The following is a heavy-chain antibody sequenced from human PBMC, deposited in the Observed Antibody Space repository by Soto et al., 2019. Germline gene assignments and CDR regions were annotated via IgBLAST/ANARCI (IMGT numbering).Heavy chain of an antibody. J-gene: IGHJ4*02. CDR1: GFTFSSYA. Sequence: EVQLLDSGGGLVQPGGSLRLSCAASGFTFSSYAMNWVRQAPGKGLEWVSVISGSGDSTYYADSVKGRFTISRDNSKNTLYLQMNSLRTEDTAVYYCARRGPGTYFDYGGQGTVVTVSS. CDR2: ISGSGDST. CDR3: ARRGPGTYFDY. V-gene: IGHV3-23*01. D-gene: IGHD6-13*01.